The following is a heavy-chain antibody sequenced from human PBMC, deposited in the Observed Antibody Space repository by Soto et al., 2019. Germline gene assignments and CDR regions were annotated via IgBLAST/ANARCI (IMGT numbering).Heavy chain of an antibody. CDR2: IWYDGSNK. V-gene: IGHV3-33*01. CDR3: ARDDSILQNYYYYYGMDV. Sequence: GGSLRLSCAASGITFSSYGMHWVRQAPGKGLEWVAVIWYDGSNKYYADSVKGRFTISRDNSKNTLYLQMNSLRAEDTAVYYCARDDSILQNYYYYYGMDVWGQGTTVTAP. J-gene: IGHJ6*02. CDR1: GITFSSYG. D-gene: IGHD3-22*01.